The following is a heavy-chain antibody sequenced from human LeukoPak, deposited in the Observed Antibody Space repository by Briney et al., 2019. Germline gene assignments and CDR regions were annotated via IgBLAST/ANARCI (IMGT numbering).Heavy chain of an antibody. CDR1: GISVSSNY. CDR3: AKDLRYSGSPRAFDI. CDR2: IYVDGST. Sequence: GGSLRLSCAASGISVSSNYMSWVRQAPGKGLQWVSVIYVDGSTYYADSVKGRFTISRDNSKNTLHLQMNSLRAEDTAVYYCAKDLRYSGSPRAFDIWGQGTMVTVSS. V-gene: IGHV3-53*01. D-gene: IGHD1-26*01. J-gene: IGHJ3*02.